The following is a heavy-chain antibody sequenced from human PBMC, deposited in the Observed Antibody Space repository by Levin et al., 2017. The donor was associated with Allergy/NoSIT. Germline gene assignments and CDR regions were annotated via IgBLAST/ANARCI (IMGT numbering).Heavy chain of an antibody. D-gene: IGHD6-13*01. CDR2: IKSKTDGGTI. CDR1: GFTFSNAW. V-gene: IGHV3-15*01. CDR3: TPGPYSSSWFRYFHH. J-gene: IGHJ1*01. Sequence: SCAASGFTFSNAWMSWVRQAPGKGLEWVGRIKSKTDGGTIDYGAPVKGRFTISRDDSKNTLYLQMNSLKTEDTAVYYCTPGPYSSSWFRYFHHWGQGTLVTVSS.